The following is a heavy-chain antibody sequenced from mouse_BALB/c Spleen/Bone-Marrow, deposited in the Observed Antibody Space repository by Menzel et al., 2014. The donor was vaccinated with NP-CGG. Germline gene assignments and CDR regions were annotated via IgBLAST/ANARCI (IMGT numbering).Heavy chain of an antibody. J-gene: IGHJ2*01. Sequence: VMLVESGAELASPGPSVKMSCKASRYTFTDYTIQWLKQRPGPGLAWNGYVNPRSGYDNYNQKFKDKAALTAEKAASTACMQLSRLRSEGSAVYYGGRRKGGALDYWGQGTAVTVSS. CDR1: RYTFTDYT. V-gene: IGHV1-4*01. CDR3: GRRKGGALDY. CDR2: VNPRSGYD.